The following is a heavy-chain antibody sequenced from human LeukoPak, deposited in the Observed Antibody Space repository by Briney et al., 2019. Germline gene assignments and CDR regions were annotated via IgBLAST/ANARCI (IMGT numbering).Heavy chain of an antibody. V-gene: IGHV1-69*05. CDR3: ARALSRSAARRYWFDP. J-gene: IGHJ5*02. D-gene: IGHD6-6*01. CDR1: GGTFSSYA. CDR2: IIPIFGTA. Sequence: ASVKVSCKASGGTFSSYAISWVRQAPGQGLEWMGGIIPIFGTANYAQKFQGRVTITTDESTSAAYMELSSLRSEDTAVYYCARALSRSAARRYWFDPWGQGTLVTVSS.